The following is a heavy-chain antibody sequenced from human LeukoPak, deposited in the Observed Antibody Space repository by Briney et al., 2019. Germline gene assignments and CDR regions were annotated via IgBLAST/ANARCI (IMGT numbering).Heavy chain of an antibody. CDR3: AREAGRYFDWLSPTDFDY. CDR1: GGSISTYS. V-gene: IGHV4-59*12. CDR2: IHYGGST. D-gene: IGHD3-9*01. J-gene: IGHJ4*02. Sequence: PSETLSLTCTVSGGSISTYSWGWIRQPPGKGLEWIANIHYGGSTDYNPSLKSRVTISVDTSKNQFSLKLSSVTAADTAVYYCAREAGRYFDWLSPTDFDYWGQGTLVTVSS.